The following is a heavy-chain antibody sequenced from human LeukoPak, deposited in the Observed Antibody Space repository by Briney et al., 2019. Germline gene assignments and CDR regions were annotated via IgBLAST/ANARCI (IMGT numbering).Heavy chain of an antibody. CDR3: ARGNFWSGYYYYGMDV. CDR1: SGSISSYY. Sequence: SETLSLTCTVSSGSISSYYWSWIRQPPGKGLEWIGYIYYSGSTNYNPSLKSRVTISVDTSKNQFSLKLSSVTAADTAVYYCARGNFWSGYYYYGMDVWGQGTTVTVSS. J-gene: IGHJ6*02. CDR2: IYYSGST. D-gene: IGHD3-3*01. V-gene: IGHV4-59*01.